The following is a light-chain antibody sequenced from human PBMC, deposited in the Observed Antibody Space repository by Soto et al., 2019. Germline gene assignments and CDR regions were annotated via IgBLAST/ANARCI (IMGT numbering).Light chain of an antibody. V-gene: IGKV1-39*01. Sequence: DIQMTQSPSSLSASVGDRVTITCRASQSISSYLNWYQQKPGKAPKLPIYVVSSLHSGVPSRFIGSGSGTDFTLTISSLQPEDFATYYCQQSYRTQYTFGQGTKLEIK. CDR2: VVS. J-gene: IGKJ2*01. CDR1: QSISSY. CDR3: QQSYRTQYT.